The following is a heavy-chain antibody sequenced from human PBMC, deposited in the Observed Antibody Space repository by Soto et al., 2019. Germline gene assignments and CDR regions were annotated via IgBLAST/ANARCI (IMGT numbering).Heavy chain of an antibody. CDR2: IWYDGSDT. CDR3: ARGRAGNSSRWYGEVFDF. D-gene: IGHD6-13*01. Sequence: GGSLRLSCAASEFSFRTFGMHWVRQAPGKGLEWVAAIWYDGSDTDYAESVKGRFIISRDNSKNTLYLQMSSLTGEDTAVYYCARGRAGNSSRWYGEVFDFWGQGTLVTVSS. CDR1: EFSFRTFG. J-gene: IGHJ4*02. V-gene: IGHV3-33*01.